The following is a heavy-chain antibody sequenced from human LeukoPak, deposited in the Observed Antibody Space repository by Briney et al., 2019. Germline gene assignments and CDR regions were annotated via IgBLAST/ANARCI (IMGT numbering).Heavy chain of an antibody. CDR3: ARGYSSGWAYYYYYYYMDV. D-gene: IGHD6-19*01. CDR1: GYTFNSYG. Sequence: ASVKVSCKASGYTFNSYGISWVRQAPGQGLEWMGWISAYNGNTNYAQKLQGRVTMTTDTSTSTAYMELRSLRSDDTAVYYCARGYSSGWAYYYYYYYMDVWGKGTTVTVSS. J-gene: IGHJ6*03. V-gene: IGHV1-18*01. CDR2: ISAYNGNT.